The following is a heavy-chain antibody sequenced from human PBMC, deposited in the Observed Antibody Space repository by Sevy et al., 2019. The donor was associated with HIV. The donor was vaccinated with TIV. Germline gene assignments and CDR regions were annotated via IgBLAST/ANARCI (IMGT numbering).Heavy chain of an antibody. J-gene: IGHJ4*02. CDR3: VREHNEWFGEPPAFDY. V-gene: IGHV3-74*01. CDR2: IKSDGFTT. D-gene: IGHD3-10*01. Sequence: GGSLRLSCAASGLTFGSDWMHWVRQVPGKGLVWVSRIKSDGFTTTYADSVKGRLTISRDNAKNTLYLQMNSLRAEDTGIYYWVREHNEWFGEPPAFDYWGQGALVTVSS. CDR1: GLTFGSDW.